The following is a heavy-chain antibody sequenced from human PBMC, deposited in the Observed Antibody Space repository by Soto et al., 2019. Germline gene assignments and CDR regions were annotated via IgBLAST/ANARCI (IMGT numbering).Heavy chain of an antibody. CDR3: ARAVRTGFYDIAV. D-gene: IGHD2-2*01. J-gene: IGHJ6*02. Sequence: QVQLVQSGAEVKKPGSSVKVSCRASGDSFSNYAVNWLRQAPGRGLEWMGGLIPVFGTSNYAEKFQGRLTITADESTSTAYMELSSLTSEDTAVYYCARAVRTGFYDIAVWGQGTTGSVSS. CDR1: GDSFSNYA. V-gene: IGHV1-69*01. CDR2: LIPVFGTS.